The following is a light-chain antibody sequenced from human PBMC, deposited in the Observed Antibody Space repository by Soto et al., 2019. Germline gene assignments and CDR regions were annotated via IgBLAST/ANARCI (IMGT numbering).Light chain of an antibody. CDR3: QHYNDRPLT. CDR1: QSVSSN. V-gene: IGKV3-15*01. CDR2: DAS. Sequence: DIVMTQSPATLSVSPGERATLSCRASQSVSSNLAWYHQKPGQAPRLLIYDASTRATVIPARFNGSGSGTEFTLTIGSLQSEDFAVYYCQHYNDRPLTFGGGTRWIS. J-gene: IGKJ4*01.